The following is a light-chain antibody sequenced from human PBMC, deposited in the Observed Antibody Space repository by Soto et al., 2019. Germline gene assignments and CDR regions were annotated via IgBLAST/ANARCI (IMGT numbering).Light chain of an antibody. Sequence: SYELTQPPSVSVSPGQTASITCSGDKLGDKYACWYQQKPGQSPVLVIYQDSKRPSGIPERFSGSNPGNTATLTISGTQAMYEADYYCQAWDSSTVVFGGGTKVTVL. CDR2: QDS. CDR3: QAWDSSTVV. V-gene: IGLV3-1*01. J-gene: IGLJ2*01. CDR1: KLGDKY.